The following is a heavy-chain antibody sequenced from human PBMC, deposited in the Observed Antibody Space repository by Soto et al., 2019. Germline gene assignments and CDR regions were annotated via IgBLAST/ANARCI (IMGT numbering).Heavy chain of an antibody. J-gene: IGHJ3*02. CDR1: GFTFNSYA. D-gene: IGHD6-19*01. CDR3: AKCPRSGGWSVTVAFDI. V-gene: IGHV3-23*01. CDR2: ISYSGVST. Sequence: GGSLRLSCAASGFTFNSYAMTWVRQAPGKGLEWVSAISYSGVSTYYADSVRGRFTISRDNSKNTLYLQMNSLRVEDTAVYYCAKCPRSGGWSVTVAFDIWGQGTMVTVSS.